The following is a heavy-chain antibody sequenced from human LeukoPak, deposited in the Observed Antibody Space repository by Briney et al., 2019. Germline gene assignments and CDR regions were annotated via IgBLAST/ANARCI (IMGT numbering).Heavy chain of an antibody. CDR3: ARLIGELSDAFDI. V-gene: IGHV5-51*01. Sequence: GESLKISCKGSGYIFTSYWIGWVRQMPGTGLEWMGIIYPGDSDTRYSPSFQGQVTISADKSSSTAYLQWSSLKASDTAIYYCARLIGELSDAFDIWGQGTMVTVSS. CDR1: GYIFTSYW. D-gene: IGHD1-26*01. J-gene: IGHJ3*02. CDR2: IYPGDSDT.